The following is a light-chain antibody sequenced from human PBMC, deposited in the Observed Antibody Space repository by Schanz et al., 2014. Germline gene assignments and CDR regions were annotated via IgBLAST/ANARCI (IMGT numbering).Light chain of an antibody. J-gene: IGKJ4*01. Sequence: DIHMTQSPATLSASVGDRVTITCRASQSISSWLAWYQQKPGKAPKLLIYDVSSLQRGVPSRFSGSGSGTEFTLTISSLQPDDFATYYCQQYDSFPFTFGGGTKVEIK. V-gene: IGKV1-5*01. CDR2: DVS. CDR1: QSISSW. CDR3: QQYDSFPFT.